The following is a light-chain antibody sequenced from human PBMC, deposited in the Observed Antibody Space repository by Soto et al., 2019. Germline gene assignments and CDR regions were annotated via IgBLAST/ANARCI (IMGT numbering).Light chain of an antibody. Sequence: SQMTPTPHPGPPFVGNRVTIICRATRGIRSWVAWYQQKPGKAPKLLIYAASSLQSGVPSRFSGSGSGTEFTLTISSLQPEDFATYYCQQADSFPITFGHGSRLEIK. CDR2: AAS. J-gene: IGKJ5*01. V-gene: IGKV1-12*01. CDR1: RGIRSW. CDR3: QQADSFPIT.